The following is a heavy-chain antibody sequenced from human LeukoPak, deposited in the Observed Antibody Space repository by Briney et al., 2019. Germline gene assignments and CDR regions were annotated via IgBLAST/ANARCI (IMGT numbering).Heavy chain of an antibody. CDR1: GFTFSSYW. J-gene: IGHJ2*01. CDR3: ARGAYNSYSGSSLANWYFDL. V-gene: IGHV3-21*01. Sequence: GGSLRLSCAASGFTFSSYWMSWVRQAPGKGLEWVSSISSSSSYIYYADSVKGRFTISRDNAKNSLYLQMNSLRAEDTAVYYCARGAYNSYSGSSLANWYFDLWGRGTLVTVSS. CDR2: ISSSSSYI. D-gene: IGHD1-26*01.